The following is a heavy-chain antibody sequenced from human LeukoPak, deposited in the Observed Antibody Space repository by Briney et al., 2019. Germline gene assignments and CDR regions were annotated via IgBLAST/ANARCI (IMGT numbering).Heavy chain of an antibody. CDR1: GDSLRSSNW. D-gene: IGHD1-20*01. CDR3: ARAFNWKKPFDY. J-gene: IGHJ4*02. Sequence: PSETLSLTCAVSGDSLRSSNWWSWVRQPPGKGLEWIGEIYHSGTTNYNPSLKSRVTISVDRSKNQFSLKLSSVTAADTAVYYCARAFNWKKPFDYWGQGTLVTVSS. CDR2: IYHSGTT. V-gene: IGHV4-4*02.